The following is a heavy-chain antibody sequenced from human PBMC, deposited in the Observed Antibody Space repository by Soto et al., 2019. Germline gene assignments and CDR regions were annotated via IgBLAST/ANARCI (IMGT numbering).Heavy chain of an antibody. D-gene: IGHD6-13*01. Sequence: QLHLQESGPGLVKPSGTLSLTGDVFGGSISGSDWWTWVRQAPGKELEWTGEFYHSGCTVYNPSRGGRVTISLNKSNSQSSLNLTSVTAANTAIDNGAKMRAVAQTQKGFYGLDVWGQGITVTV. CDR3: AKMRAVAQTQKGFYGLDV. CDR1: GGSISGSDW. J-gene: IGHJ6*02. CDR2: FYHSGCT. V-gene: IGHV4-4*02.